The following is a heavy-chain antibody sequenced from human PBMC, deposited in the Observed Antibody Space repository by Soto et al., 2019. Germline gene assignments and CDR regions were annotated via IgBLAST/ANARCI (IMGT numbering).Heavy chain of an antibody. CDR1: GFTFNSYA. CDR2: ISSYGADT. D-gene: IGHD6-19*01. Sequence: GGSLRLSCSASGFTFNSYAMHWVRQAPGRGLEFVSAISSYGADTYYADSVKGRFAISRDNSKNTLYLQMSSLRAEDTALYYCVKEGYMRSDWYGQFDYWGQGALVTVSS. CDR3: VKEGYMRSDWYGQFDY. V-gene: IGHV3-64D*06. J-gene: IGHJ4*02.